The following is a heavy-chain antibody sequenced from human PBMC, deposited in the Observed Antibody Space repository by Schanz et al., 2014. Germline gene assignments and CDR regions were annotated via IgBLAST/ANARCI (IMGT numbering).Heavy chain of an antibody. J-gene: IGHJ4*02. CDR3: ERFQSPHQPFDY. CDR1: GFTFSSYW. Sequence: EVQLVESGGGLVQPGGSLRLSCAASGFTFSSYWMSWVRQAPGKGLEWVANMNQDGSVKNYVDSVKGRFTISRDNAKNSLYLQMNSLRAEDTAVYYCERFQSPHQPFDYWGQGTLVTVSS. V-gene: IGHV3-7*01. D-gene: IGHD2-2*01. CDR2: MNQDGSVK.